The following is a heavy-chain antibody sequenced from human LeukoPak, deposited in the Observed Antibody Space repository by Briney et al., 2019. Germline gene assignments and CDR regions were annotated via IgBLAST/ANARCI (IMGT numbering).Heavy chain of an antibody. CDR1: GFTFSSCS. V-gene: IGHV3-21*01. D-gene: IGHD3-10*01. J-gene: IGHJ4*02. Sequence: PGGSLRLSCAASGFTFSSCSMNWVRQAPGKGLEWVSSISSNSNYMYYADSVKGRFTISRDNAKNSLYMQMNSLRAEDTAVYYCASWYYYGSGSFLLWGQGTLVTVSS. CDR2: ISSNSNYM. CDR3: ASWYYYGSGSFLL.